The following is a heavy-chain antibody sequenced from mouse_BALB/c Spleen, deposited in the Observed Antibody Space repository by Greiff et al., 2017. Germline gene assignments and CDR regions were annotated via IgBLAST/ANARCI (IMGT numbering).Heavy chain of an antibody. J-gene: IGHJ4*01. D-gene: IGHD2-14*01. CDR3: ATQSVRRAMDY. V-gene: IGHV1S137*01. CDR2: ISTYYGDA. Sequence: VQLQQSGAELVRPGVSVKISCKGSGYTFTDYAMHWVKQSHAKSLEWIGVISTYYGDASYNQKFKGKATMTVDKSSSTAYMELARLTSEDSAIYYCATQSVRRAMDYWGQGTSVTVSS. CDR1: GYTFTDYA.